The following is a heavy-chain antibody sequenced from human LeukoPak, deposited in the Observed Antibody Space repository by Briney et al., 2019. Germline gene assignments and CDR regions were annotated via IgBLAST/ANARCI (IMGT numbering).Heavy chain of an antibody. CDR2: INHSGST. Sequence: SETLSLTCAVYGGSFSGYYWSWIRQPPGKGLEWIGEINHSGSTNYNPSLKSRVTISVDTSKNLFSLRLSSVTAADTAMYYCARGTLYSGWSYYFDYWGQGSQVTVSS. V-gene: IGHV4-34*01. J-gene: IGHJ4*02. D-gene: IGHD6-19*01. CDR3: ARGTLYSGWSYYFDY. CDR1: GGSFSGYY.